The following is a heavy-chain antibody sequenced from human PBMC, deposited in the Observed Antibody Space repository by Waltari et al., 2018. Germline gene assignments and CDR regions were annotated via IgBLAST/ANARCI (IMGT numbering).Heavy chain of an antibody. J-gene: IGHJ6*02. CDR3: ASPYSSSPRYYYYGMDV. CDR2: ISPTLGTA. CDR1: GGTFSSYA. D-gene: IGHD6-6*01. Sequence: QVQLVQSGAEVKKPGSSVKVSCKASGGTFSSYAISWVRQAPGQGLEWMGGISPTLGTANYAQKFQGRVTITADDSTSTAYMELSSLRSEDTAVYYCASPYSSSPRYYYYGMDVWGQGTTVTVSS. V-gene: IGHV1-69*12.